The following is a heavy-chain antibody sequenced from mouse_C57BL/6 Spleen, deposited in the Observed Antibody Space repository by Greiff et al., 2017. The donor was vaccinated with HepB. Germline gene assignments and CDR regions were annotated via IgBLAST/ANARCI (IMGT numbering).Heavy chain of an antibody. J-gene: IGHJ3*01. CDR2: IYPGGGYT. CDR1: GYTFTNYW. CDR3: ARGDDEGAWFAY. V-gene: IGHV1-63*01. D-gene: IGHD2-12*01. Sequence: QVQLQQSGAELVRPGPSVKMSCKASGYTFTNYWIGWAKQRPGHGLEWIGDIYPGGGYTNYNEKFKGKATLTADKSSSTAYMQFSSLTSEDSAIYYCARGDDEGAWFAYWGQGTLVTVSA.